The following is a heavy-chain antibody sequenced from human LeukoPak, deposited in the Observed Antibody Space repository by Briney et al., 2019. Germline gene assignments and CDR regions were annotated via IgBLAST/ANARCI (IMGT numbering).Heavy chain of an antibody. V-gene: IGHV1-69*05. Sequence: ASVKVSCRASGGTFSSYAISWVRQAPGQGLEWMGGIIPIFGTANYAQKFQGRVTITTDESTSTAYMELSSLRSEDTAVYYCARAADYYDSSGYPYWFDPWGQGTLVTVSS. CDR3: ARAADYYDSSGYPYWFDP. D-gene: IGHD3-22*01. CDR2: IIPIFGTA. J-gene: IGHJ5*02. CDR1: GGTFSSYA.